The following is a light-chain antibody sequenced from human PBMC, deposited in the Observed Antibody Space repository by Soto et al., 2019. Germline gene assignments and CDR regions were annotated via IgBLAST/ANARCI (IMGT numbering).Light chain of an antibody. CDR3: QQRSNRPT. Sequence: EIVLTQSPGTLSLSPGERATLSCRASQSVRNNYLAWYQQKPGQAPRLLIYGASNGATGIPGRFGGSGSGTEFTLTISRLEPEDFAVYYCQQRSNRPTFGQGTKVDIK. CDR2: GAS. V-gene: IGKV3D-20*02. J-gene: IGKJ1*01. CDR1: QSVRNNY.